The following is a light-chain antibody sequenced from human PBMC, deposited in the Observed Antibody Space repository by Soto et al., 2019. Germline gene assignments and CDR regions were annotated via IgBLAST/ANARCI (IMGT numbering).Light chain of an antibody. Sequence: DIQMTQSPSTLSASVGDRVTITCRASHSISSWLAWYQQKPGKAPKLLIYKASSLESGVPSRFSGSGSGTEINLTISSMQPDDFATYYCQQYNSFPTFGQGTKVEIK. J-gene: IGKJ1*01. CDR2: KAS. CDR1: HSISSW. CDR3: QQYNSFPT. V-gene: IGKV1-5*03.